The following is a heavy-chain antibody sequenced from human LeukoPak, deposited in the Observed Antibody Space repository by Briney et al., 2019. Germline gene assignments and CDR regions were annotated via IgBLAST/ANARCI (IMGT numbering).Heavy chain of an antibody. CDR1: GGSISSYY. V-gene: IGHV4-59*01. D-gene: IGHD2-21*02. J-gene: IGHJ5*02. CDR3: ARFVVTTPLQGWFDP. CDR2: IYYSGST. Sequence: SETLSLTCTVSGGSISSYYWSWIRQPPGKGLEWIGYIYYSGSTNYNPSLKSRVTISVDTSKNQFSLKLSSVTAADTAVYYCARFVVTTPLQGWFDPWGQGTLVTVCS.